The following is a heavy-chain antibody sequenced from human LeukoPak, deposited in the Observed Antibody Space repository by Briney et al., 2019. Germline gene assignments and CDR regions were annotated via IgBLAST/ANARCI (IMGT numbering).Heavy chain of an antibody. CDR2: IYSGGST. CDR1: GFTVSSNY. J-gene: IGHJ4*02. V-gene: IGHV3-53*01. Sequence: GGSLRLSCAASGFTVSSNYMSWVRQAPGKGLEWVSVIYSGGSTYYADSVKGRFTISRDNSKNTLYLQMNSLRAEDTAVYYCARGLAKQGYYFDYWGQGTLVTVSP. CDR3: ARGLAKQGYYFDY. D-gene: IGHD1/OR15-1a*01.